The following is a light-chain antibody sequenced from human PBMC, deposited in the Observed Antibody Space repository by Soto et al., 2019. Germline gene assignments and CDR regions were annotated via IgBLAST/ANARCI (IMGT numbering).Light chain of an antibody. Sequence: QSALTQPRSVSGSPGQSVTISCTGTSSDVGAYHYVSWYQQHPGKPPKLMIYDVNKRPSGVPDRFSGSKSGNTASLTISGLQAEDEAAYYFCSYAGSYTLIFGGGTKVTVL. J-gene: IGLJ2*01. CDR2: DVN. CDR1: SSDVGAYHY. CDR3: CSYAGSYTLI. V-gene: IGLV2-11*01.